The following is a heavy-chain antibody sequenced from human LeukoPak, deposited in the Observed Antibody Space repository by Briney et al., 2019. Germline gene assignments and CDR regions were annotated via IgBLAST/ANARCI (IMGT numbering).Heavy chain of an antibody. CDR2: ISYDGRNI. Sequence: PGGSLRLSCAASGFSFSIYNIHWVRQAPGKGLEWVAVISYDGRNIYYADSVKGRFTISRDNSKNTLYLQMNSLRAEDTAAYKCAREHTSGWFDYWGQGTLVTISS. V-gene: IGHV3-30*04. CDR1: GFSFSIYN. CDR3: AREHTSGWFDY. D-gene: IGHD6-19*01. J-gene: IGHJ4*02.